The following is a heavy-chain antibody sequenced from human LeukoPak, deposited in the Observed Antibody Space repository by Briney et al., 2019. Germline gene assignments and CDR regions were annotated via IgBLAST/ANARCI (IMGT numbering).Heavy chain of an antibody. D-gene: IGHD6-19*01. V-gene: IGHV3-23*01. J-gene: IGHJ5*02. CDR3: AKCSTSAYTTGWCNWIDP. CDR2: ICANDGNT. Sequence: GGSLRLSCAASGLTFRNYAMSWVRQAPGKGLEWVSVICANDGNTYYADAVKGRFTISRDNSKDTLYLQMDSLRAEDTAVYYCAKCSTSAYTTGWCNWIDPWGQGTLVTVSS. CDR1: GLTFRNYA.